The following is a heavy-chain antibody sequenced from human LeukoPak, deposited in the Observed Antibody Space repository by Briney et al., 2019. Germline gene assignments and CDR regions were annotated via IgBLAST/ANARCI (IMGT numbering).Heavy chain of an antibody. D-gene: IGHD2-2*01. CDR3: ARAPITSPFYFDY. CDR2: ISSSGSTI. CDR1: GFTFSDYY. J-gene: IGHJ4*02. Sequence: GGSLRLSCAASGFTFSDYYMSWIRQAPGKGLEWVSYISSSGSTIYYADSVKGRFTISRDNAKNSLYLQMNSLRAEDTAVYYCARAPITSPFYFDYWGQGTLVTVSS. V-gene: IGHV3-11*01.